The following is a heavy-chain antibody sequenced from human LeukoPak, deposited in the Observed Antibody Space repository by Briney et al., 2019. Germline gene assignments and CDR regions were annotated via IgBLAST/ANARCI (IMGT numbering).Heavy chain of an antibody. D-gene: IGHD3-22*01. CDR2: ISRTSTYI. Sequence: GGSLRLSCAASGFRFDTHDLIWVRQAPGKGLECVAYISRTSTYIYYEDSVKGRFTISRDNVKNLVHLQMNSLRAEDTAVYFCARDSRKAGYYSEFWGQGTVVTVSS. J-gene: IGHJ4*02. CDR1: GFRFDTHD. CDR3: ARDSRKAGYYSEF. V-gene: IGHV3-21*01.